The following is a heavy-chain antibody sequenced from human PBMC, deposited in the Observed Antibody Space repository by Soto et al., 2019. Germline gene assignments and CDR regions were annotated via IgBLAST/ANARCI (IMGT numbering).Heavy chain of an antibody. CDR1: GGTFSNSA. CDR3: AREKDRLQLGGNYHYILDV. CDR2: IMPIFRTP. D-gene: IGHD1-7*01. Sequence: QVHLEQSGAEVRKPGSSVKVSCKASGGTFSNSAISWVRQAPGQGHEWMGGIMPIFRTPAYAQKFQGRVTITADESTSTAYMGLSGLRSDDTAVYYCAREKDRLQLGGNYHYILDVWGQGTTVTVSS. V-gene: IGHV1-69*12. J-gene: IGHJ6*02.